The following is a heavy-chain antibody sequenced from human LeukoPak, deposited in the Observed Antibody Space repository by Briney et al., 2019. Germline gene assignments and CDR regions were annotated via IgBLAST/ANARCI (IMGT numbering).Heavy chain of an antibody. CDR2: IYYSGSI. CDR1: GGSISSNY. Sequence: SETLSLTCIVSGGSISSNYWTWLRQPPGKGLEWIGYIYYSGSINYNPSLKSRVTISVDTSKNQFSLKLSSVTAADTAVYYCARGVDYYGPFDPWGQGTLVTVSS. J-gene: IGHJ5*02. CDR3: ARGVDYYGPFDP. D-gene: IGHD3-10*01. V-gene: IGHV4-59*01.